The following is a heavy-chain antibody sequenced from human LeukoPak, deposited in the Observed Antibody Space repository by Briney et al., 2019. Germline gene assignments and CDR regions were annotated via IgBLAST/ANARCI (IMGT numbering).Heavy chain of an antibody. D-gene: IGHD3-10*01. CDR1: RGSITSYS. CDR2: IFVDGRT. Sequence: SETLSLTCNVSRGSITSYSWTWIRQPVGKGLEWIGRIFVDGRTNYNPSLKSRVTLSIDTSKNQFSLNVKSVIAADAAVYYCCYGSGTFFNDAFDFRGQGTMVTVSS. J-gene: IGHJ3*01. CDR3: CYGSGTFFNDAFDF. V-gene: IGHV4-4*07.